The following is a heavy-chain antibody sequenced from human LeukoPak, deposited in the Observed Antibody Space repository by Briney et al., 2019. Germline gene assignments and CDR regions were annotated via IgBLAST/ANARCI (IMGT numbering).Heavy chain of an antibody. Sequence: GGSLRLSCAASGFTFSSYWMSWVRQAPGKGLEWVANIKQDGSEKYYVDSVKGRFTISRDNAKNSLYLQMNSLRAEDTAVYYCARYGSGSHYYFDYWGQGTLVTVSS. CDR3: ARYGSGSHYYFDY. CDR1: GFTFSSYW. J-gene: IGHJ4*02. CDR2: IKQDGSEK. D-gene: IGHD3-10*01. V-gene: IGHV3-7*01.